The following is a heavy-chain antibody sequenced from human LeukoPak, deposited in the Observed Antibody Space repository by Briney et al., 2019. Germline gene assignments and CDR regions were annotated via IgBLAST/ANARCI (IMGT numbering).Heavy chain of an antibody. CDR1: GFTFSSSW. CDR2: INQDGSQK. Sequence: GGSLRLSCAASGFTFSSSWMTWVRQAPGKGLEWVASINQDGSQKYYVESLKGRFTISRDNAKNSHYLQMNSLRAEDTAVYYCARKGWYSDLWGRGTLVSVSS. CDR3: ARKGWYSDL. V-gene: IGHV3-7*01. J-gene: IGHJ2*01.